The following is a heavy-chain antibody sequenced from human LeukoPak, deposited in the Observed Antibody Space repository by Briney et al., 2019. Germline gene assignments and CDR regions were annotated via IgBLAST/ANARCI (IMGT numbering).Heavy chain of an antibody. CDR1: GGSFSGYS. CDR2: VNHSASGST. V-gene: IGHV4-34*01. J-gene: IGHJ5*02. CDR3: ARGHCSSTSCSRNWFDP. D-gene: IGHD2-2*01. Sequence: PSETLSLTCAVYGGSFSGYSWHWIRQPPGKGLEWIGEVNHSASGSTNSNPSLKSRVTISVDTSKNQFSLKLSSVTAADTAVYYCARGHCSSTSCSRNWFDPWGQGTLVTVSS.